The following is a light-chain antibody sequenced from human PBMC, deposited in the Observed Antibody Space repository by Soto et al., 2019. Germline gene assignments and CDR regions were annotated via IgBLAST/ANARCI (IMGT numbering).Light chain of an antibody. Sequence: QSVLTQSPSASASLGASVKLTCTLSSGHSSYAIAWHQQQPEKGPRYLMKLNSDGSHRKGDGIPDRFSGSSSGAERYLTISSLQSEDEADYYCQTWGTGIDVVFGGGTKVTVL. CDR2: LNSDGSH. J-gene: IGLJ2*01. CDR1: SGHSSYA. V-gene: IGLV4-69*01. CDR3: QTWGTGIDVV.